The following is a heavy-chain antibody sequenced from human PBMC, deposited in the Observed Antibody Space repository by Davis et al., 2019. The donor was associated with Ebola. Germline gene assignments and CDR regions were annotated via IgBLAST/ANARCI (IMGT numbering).Heavy chain of an antibody. CDR2: ISYDGSNK. D-gene: IGHD3-10*01. CDR3: ARDELWFRELSPFY. CDR1: GFTFSSYA. Sequence: GESLRLSCAASGFTFSSYAMHWVRQAPGKGLEWVAVISYDGSNKYYADSVKGRFTISRDNSKNTLYLQMNSLRAEDTAVYYCARDELWFRELSPFYWGQGTLVTVSS. J-gene: IGHJ4*02. V-gene: IGHV3-30-3*01.